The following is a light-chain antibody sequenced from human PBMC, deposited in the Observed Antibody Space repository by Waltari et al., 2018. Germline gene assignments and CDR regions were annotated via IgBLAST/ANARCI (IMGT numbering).Light chain of an antibody. V-gene: IGKV1-39*01. CDR1: QSIRQY. CDR3: QQTYSTPT. Sequence: DIQMTPSPSFLSASVGDRVTITCQASQSIRQYLNRYQQKPGTTPKLLIYAASNLQIGVPSRVSGSGSGTDFTLTSSGLQPEDVATYHCQQTYSTPTFGQGTKLEIK. CDR2: AAS. J-gene: IGKJ2*01.